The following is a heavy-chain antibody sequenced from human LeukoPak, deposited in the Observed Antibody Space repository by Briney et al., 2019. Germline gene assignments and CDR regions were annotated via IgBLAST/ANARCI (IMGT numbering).Heavy chain of an antibody. CDR1: GYTFTGYY. Sequence: ASVKVSCKASGYTFTGYYMHWVRQAPGQGLEWMGWINPNSGGTNYAQKFQGRVTMTRNTSISTAYMELSSLRSEDTAVYYCARRQESYDSSGYQKPRAEYFQHWGQGTLVTVSS. J-gene: IGHJ1*01. D-gene: IGHD3-22*01. CDR2: INPNSGGT. CDR3: ARRQESYDSSGYQKPRAEYFQH. V-gene: IGHV1-2*02.